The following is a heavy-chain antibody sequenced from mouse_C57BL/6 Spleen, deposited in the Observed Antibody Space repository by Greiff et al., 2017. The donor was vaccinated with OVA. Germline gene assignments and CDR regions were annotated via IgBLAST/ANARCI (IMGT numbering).Heavy chain of an antibody. V-gene: IGHV1-80*01. Sequence: QVQLQQSGAELVKPGASVKISCKASGYAFSSYWMNWVKPRPGKGLEWIGQIYPGDGDTNYNGKFKGKATLTADKSSSTAYMQLSSLTSEDSAVYFCAYGNPRDAMDYWGQGTSVTVSS. CDR3: AYGNPRDAMDY. CDR1: GYAFSSYW. D-gene: IGHD2-1*01. J-gene: IGHJ4*01. CDR2: IYPGDGDT.